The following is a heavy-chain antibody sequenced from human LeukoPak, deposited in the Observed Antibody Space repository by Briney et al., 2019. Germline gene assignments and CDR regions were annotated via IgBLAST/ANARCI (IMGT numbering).Heavy chain of an antibody. CDR3: AKDGGGSRWYGYYYYYMDV. D-gene: IGHD6-19*01. V-gene: IGHV3-9*01. Sequence: SLRPSCAPSAFTFEDYAMHWVRHAPGRGRECVSGFSWNRGSIGHGDPVKGRFTISRDNPKNALYLQMNSLRAEDTALYYCAKDGGGSRWYGYYYYYMDVWGKGTTVTASS. J-gene: IGHJ6*03. CDR2: FSWNRGSI. CDR1: AFTFEDYA.